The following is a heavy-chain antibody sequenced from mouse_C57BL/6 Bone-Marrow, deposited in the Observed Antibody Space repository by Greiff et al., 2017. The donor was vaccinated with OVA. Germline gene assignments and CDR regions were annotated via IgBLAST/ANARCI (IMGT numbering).Heavy chain of an antibody. CDR2: IAPSDSYT. D-gene: IGHD2-4*01. V-gene: IGHV1-69*01. CDR3: AREVIYYDYDGYFDY. Sequence: VQLQQPGAELVMPGASVKLSCKASGYTFTSYWMHWVKQRPGQGLEWIGEIAPSDSYTNYNQKFKGKSTLTVDKSSSTAYMQLSSLTSEDTAVYYCAREVIYYDYDGYFDYWGQGTTLTGSS. CDR1: GYTFTSYW. J-gene: IGHJ2*01.